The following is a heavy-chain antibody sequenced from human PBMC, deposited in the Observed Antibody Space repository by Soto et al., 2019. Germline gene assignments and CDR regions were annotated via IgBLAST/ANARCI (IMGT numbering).Heavy chain of an antibody. CDR2: IYYRGSI. J-gene: IGHJ6*02. D-gene: IGHD2-21*02. CDR3: AREDDGGDRDYYGLDV. V-gene: IGHV4-30-4*08. Sequence: WTWIRQSPGKGLEWIGYIYYRGSIFYNPSFKSRVTISVDTSKNQFSLQLSSVTAADTAVYFCAREDDGGDRDYYGLDVWGQGTTVTVSS.